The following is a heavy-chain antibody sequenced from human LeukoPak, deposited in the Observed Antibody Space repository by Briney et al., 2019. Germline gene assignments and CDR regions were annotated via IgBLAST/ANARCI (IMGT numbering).Heavy chain of an antibody. V-gene: IGHV3-33*08. CDR2: IWYDGSNK. Sequence: GGSLRLSCAASGFTFSSYAMHWVRQAPGKGLEWVAVIWYDGSNKYYADSVKGRFTISRDNSKNTLYLQMNSLRAEDTAVYYCARDDGDYGFDPWGQGTLVTVSS. CDR3: ARDDGDYGFDP. D-gene: IGHD4-17*01. CDR1: GFTFSSYA. J-gene: IGHJ5*02.